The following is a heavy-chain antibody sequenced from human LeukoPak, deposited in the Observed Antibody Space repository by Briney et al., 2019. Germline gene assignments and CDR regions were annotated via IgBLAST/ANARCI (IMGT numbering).Heavy chain of an antibody. J-gene: IGHJ3*02. D-gene: IGHD3-3*01. Sequence: TGGSLRLSCTASGFTFGDYAMSWVRQAPGKGLEWVGFIRSKAYSGTTEYAASVKGRFTISRDDSKSIAYLQMNSLKTEDTAVYYCTKSSIRFLEWLNDIWGQGTMVTVSS. CDR3: TKSSIRFLEWLNDI. V-gene: IGHV3-49*04. CDR2: IRSKAYSGTT. CDR1: GFTFGDYA.